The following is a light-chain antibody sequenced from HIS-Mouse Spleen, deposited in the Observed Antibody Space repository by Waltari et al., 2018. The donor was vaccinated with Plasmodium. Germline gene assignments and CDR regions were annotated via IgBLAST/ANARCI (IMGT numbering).Light chain of an antibody. CDR1: TLGTKY. J-gene: IGLJ2*01. CDR3: QAWDSSTVV. V-gene: IGLV3-1*01. CDR2: QDS. Sequence: SYDLSQPPSVSVSPGPTASLTCSGTTLGTKYACWYQQKPGQSPVLVIYQDSKRPSGIPERFSGSNSGNTATLTISGTQAMDEADYYCQAWDSSTVVFGGGTKLTVL.